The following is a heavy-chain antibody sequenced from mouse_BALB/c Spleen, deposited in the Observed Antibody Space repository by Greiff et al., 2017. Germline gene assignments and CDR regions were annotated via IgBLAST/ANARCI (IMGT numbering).Heavy chain of an antibody. Sequence: VKLMESGAELARPGASVKLSCKASGYTFTSYWMQWVKQRPGQGLEWIGAIYPGDGDTRYTQKFKGKATLTADKSSSTAYMQLSSLASEDSAVYYCAREGENWAYFDYWGQGTTLTVSS. CDR1: GYTFTSYW. V-gene: IGHV1-87*01. CDR2: IYPGDGDT. J-gene: IGHJ2*01. CDR3: AREGENWAYFDY. D-gene: IGHD4-1*01.